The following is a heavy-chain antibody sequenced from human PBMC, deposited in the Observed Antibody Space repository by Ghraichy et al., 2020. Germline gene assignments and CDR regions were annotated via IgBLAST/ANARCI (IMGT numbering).Heavy chain of an antibody. CDR1: GGSVTIDTYY. CDR3: ARHESGEPLDD. V-gene: IGHV4-39*01. CDR2: IYSGGGT. Sequence: SETLSLICSVSGGSVTIDTYYWAWIRHPPGKGLEWIGSIYSGGGTYFNPSVKTRVEMSVDVSKNHFSLTLNDVTAADTGLYYCARHESGEPLDDWGRGILVTVS. D-gene: IGHD1-14*01. J-gene: IGHJ4*02.